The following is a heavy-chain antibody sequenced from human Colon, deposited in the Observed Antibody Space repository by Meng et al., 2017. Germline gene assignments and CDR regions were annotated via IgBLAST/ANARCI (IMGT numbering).Heavy chain of an antibody. V-gene: IGHV7-4-1*02. CDR2: INMYTGDT. CDR1: GYSFRTYA. J-gene: IGHJ4*02. CDR3: VRHNGDSDFDY. D-gene: IGHD2-21*02. Sequence: QVQLLQSGSELKKPGASVKVSCKASGYSFRTYAINCVRQAPGQGLQWMGWINMYTGDTSYVEGFAGRFVFSLDISVSTAYLQISSLKAEDTAVYFCVRHNGDSDFDYWGQGTLVTVSS.